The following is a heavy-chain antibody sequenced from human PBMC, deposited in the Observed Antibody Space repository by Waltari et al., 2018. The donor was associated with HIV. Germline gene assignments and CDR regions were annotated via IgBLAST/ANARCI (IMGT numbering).Heavy chain of an antibody. J-gene: IGHJ6*02. CDR3: ARREATVVRGVYYYGMDV. Sequence: EVQLVESGGGLVQPGGSLRLSCAASGFTFRSYWLHWVGQAPGKGLVWVSRIHSDGSSTSYADFVKGRFTISRDNAKNTLYLEMNSLRAEDTAVYYCARREATVVRGVYYYGMDVWGQGTTVTVSS. CDR1: GFTFRSYW. V-gene: IGHV3-74*01. D-gene: IGHD3-10*01. CDR2: IHSDGSST.